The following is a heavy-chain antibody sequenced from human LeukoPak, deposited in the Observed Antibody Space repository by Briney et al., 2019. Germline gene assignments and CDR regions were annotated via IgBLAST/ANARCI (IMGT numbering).Heavy chain of an antibody. CDR1: GYTFLKYW. CDR3: ARGPYYDFWSGYSYYFDY. Sequence: ASVKVSCKASGYTFLKYWMHWVRQAPGQGLEWMGWISAYNGNTNYAQKLQGRVTMTTDTSTSTAYMELRSLRSDDTAVYYCARGPYYDFWSGYSYYFDYWGQGTLVTVSS. CDR2: ISAYNGNT. V-gene: IGHV1-18*04. J-gene: IGHJ4*02. D-gene: IGHD3-3*01.